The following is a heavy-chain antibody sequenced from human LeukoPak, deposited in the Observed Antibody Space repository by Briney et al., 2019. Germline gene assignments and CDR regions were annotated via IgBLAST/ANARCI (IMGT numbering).Heavy chain of an antibody. CDR1: GFTFSSYA. D-gene: IGHD5-24*01. J-gene: IGHJ6*02. CDR3: ARDLESAYYYYGMDV. Sequence: GGSLRLSCAASGFTFSSYAMHWVRQAPGKGLEWVAVISYGGSNKYYADSVKGRFTISRDDSKNTLYLQMNSLRAEDTAVYCCARDLESAYYYYGMDVWGQGTTVTVSS. CDR2: ISYGGSNK. V-gene: IGHV3-30-3*01.